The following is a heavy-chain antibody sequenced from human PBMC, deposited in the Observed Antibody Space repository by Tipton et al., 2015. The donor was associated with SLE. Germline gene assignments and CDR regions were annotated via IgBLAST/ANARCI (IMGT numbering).Heavy chain of an antibody. V-gene: IGHV4-4*07. J-gene: IGHJ5*02. Sequence: TLSLTCTVSGGSISSYYWSWIRQPAGRGLEWIGRIYNSVSTNYNPSLKSRVTMSVDTSKNQFSLKLNSVTAADTAVYYCARGQHQLGRFDPWGQGTLVTVSS. CDR2: IYNSVST. D-gene: IGHD1-1*01. CDR3: ARGQHQLGRFDP. CDR1: GGSISSYY.